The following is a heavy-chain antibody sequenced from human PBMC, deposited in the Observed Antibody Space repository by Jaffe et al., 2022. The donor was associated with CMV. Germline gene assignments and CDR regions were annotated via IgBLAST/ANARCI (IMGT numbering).Heavy chain of an antibody. CDR2: IYYSGST. CDR1: GGSISSYY. CDR3: ARTRARTAYCGGDCYSDAFDI. V-gene: IGHV4-59*01. J-gene: IGHJ3*02. Sequence: QVQLQESGPGLVKPSETLSLTCTVSGGSISSYYWSWIRQPPGKGLEWIGYIYYSGSTNYNPSLKSRVTISVDTSKNQFSLKLSSVTAADTAVYYCARTRARTAYCGGDCYSDAFDIWGQGTMVTVSS. D-gene: IGHD2-21*02.